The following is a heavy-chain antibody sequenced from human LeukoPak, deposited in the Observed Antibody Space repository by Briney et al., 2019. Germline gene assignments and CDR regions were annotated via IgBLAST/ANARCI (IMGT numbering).Heavy chain of an antibody. CDR3: ASMGSSGYYYQAFDY. J-gene: IGHJ4*02. CDR2: IYHSGST. D-gene: IGHD3-22*01. Sequence: SETLSLTCAVSGYSISSGYYGGWIRQPPGKGLEWIGNIYHSGSTYYNPSLKSRVTISVDTSKNQFSLKLSSVTAADTAVYYCASMGSSGYYYQAFDYWGQGTLVTVSS. CDR1: GYSISSGYY. V-gene: IGHV4-38-2*01.